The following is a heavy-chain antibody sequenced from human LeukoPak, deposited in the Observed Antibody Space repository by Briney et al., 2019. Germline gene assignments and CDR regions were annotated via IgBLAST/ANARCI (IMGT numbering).Heavy chain of an antibody. CDR2: ISYDGSNK. CDR3: AREDNYYGSGSIIDY. Sequence: GGSLRLSCAASGFTFSSYAMHWVRQAPGKGLEWVAVISYDGSNKYYADSVKGRFTISRDNSKNTLYLQMDSLRAEDTAVYYCAREDNYYGSGSIIDYWGQGTLVTVSS. CDR1: GFTFSSYA. V-gene: IGHV3-30-3*01. D-gene: IGHD3-10*01. J-gene: IGHJ4*02.